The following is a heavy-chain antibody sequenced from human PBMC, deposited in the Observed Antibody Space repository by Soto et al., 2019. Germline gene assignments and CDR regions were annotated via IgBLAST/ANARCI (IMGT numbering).Heavy chain of an antibody. D-gene: IGHD4-17*01. CDR3: ARVPDYGGYAY. V-gene: IGHV3-48*03. CDR2: ISSSGSTI. CDR1: GFTFSNYE. Sequence: PGGSLRLSCAASGFTFSNYEMNWVRQAPGKGLEWVSYISSSGSTIYYADSVKGRFTLSRDNAKNSLYLQMNSLRAEGTAVYYCARVPDYGGYAYWGQGTLVTVSS. J-gene: IGHJ4*02.